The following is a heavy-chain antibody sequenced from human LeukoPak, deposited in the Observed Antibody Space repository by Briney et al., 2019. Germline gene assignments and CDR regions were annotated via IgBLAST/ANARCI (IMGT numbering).Heavy chain of an antibody. Sequence: ASVKISCKASGYTFTTYAMHRVRQAPGQRLEWMGWINAANNTKYSQEFQGRVTITRDTSASTAYMELSSLRSEDMAVYFCAREYYGSGSVPRPPYLYWGQGTPVTVSS. J-gene: IGHJ4*02. CDR1: GYTFTTYA. V-gene: IGHV1-3*03. D-gene: IGHD3-10*01. CDR2: INAANNT. CDR3: AREYYGSGSVPRPPYLY.